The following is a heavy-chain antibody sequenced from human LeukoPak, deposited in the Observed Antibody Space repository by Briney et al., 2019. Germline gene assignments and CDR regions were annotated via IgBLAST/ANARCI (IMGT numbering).Heavy chain of an antibody. CDR1: GFTFSSYG. CDR3: AKDTPYSYGPRKPAYYMDV. Sequence: GGSLRLSCAASGFTFSSYGMHWVRQAPGKGLERVAFIRYDGSNKYYADSVKGRFTISRDNSKNTLYLQMNSLRAEDTAVYYCAKDTPYSYGPRKPAYYMDVWGKGTTVTVSS. CDR2: IRYDGSNK. D-gene: IGHD5-18*01. V-gene: IGHV3-30*02. J-gene: IGHJ6*03.